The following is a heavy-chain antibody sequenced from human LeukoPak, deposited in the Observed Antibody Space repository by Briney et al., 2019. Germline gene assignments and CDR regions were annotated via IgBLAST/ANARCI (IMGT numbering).Heavy chain of an antibody. D-gene: IGHD3-9*01. J-gene: IGHJ2*01. Sequence: GVLRLSCAASGFTFSNYYMHWLRQAPFPGLEWGSSTSESNDNIKYADSVKARFTISRDNAKTSLYLQMNNLRADDTAVYYCARARYHYDNAGHSYWYFDLWGRGTLVTVSS. CDR3: ARARYHYDNAGHSYWYFDL. CDR1: GFTFSNYY. V-gene: IGHV3-21*01. CDR2: TSESNDNI.